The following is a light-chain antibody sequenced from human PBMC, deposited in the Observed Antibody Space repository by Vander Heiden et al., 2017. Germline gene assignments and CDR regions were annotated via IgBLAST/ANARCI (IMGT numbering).Light chain of an antibody. CDR3: CSYAGSSTVL. CDR1: SSDVGSYKF. V-gene: IGLV2-23*02. J-gene: IGLJ2*01. CDR2: EVN. Sequence: QSALTQPASVSGSPGLSITISCTGTSSDVGSYKFVSWYQHHPGKAPKLIIYEVNKRPSGASSRFSGSKSGTAASLTISGRQAEDEADYYCCSYAGSSTVLFGGGTNLTVL.